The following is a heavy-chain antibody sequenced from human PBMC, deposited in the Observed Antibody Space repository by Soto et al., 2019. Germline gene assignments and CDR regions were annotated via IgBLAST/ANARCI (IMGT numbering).Heavy chain of an antibody. J-gene: IGHJ5*02. CDR1: GASVGTNY. Sequence: SETLSLTCTLSGASVGTNYWSWIRQPPGKGLEWIGYIYYDGSTYYNPSLKSGFTISVHTSKNQFSLKLSSVTAADTAVYYCVKGGSSKFDPWGQGTLVTVS. D-gene: IGHD1-26*01. CDR2: IYYDGST. CDR3: VKGGSSKFDP. V-gene: IGHV4-59*02.